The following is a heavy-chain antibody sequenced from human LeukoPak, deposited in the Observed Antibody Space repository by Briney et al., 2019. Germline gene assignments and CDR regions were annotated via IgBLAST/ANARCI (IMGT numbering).Heavy chain of an antibody. CDR2: IYYSGST. CDR3: ARSSTWYLEFDF. Sequence: SETLSLTCTVSGGSISGYHWTWIRQPPGKGLEWIGYIYYSGSTNYNPSLKSRVTMSVDMSKNQFSLKLRSLTAADTAVYYCARSSTWYLEFDFWGQGTLVTVSS. D-gene: IGHD6-13*01. V-gene: IGHV4-59*01. CDR1: GGSISGYH. J-gene: IGHJ4*02.